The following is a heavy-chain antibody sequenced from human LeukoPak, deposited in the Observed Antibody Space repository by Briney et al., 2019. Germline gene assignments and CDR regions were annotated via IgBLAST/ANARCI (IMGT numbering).Heavy chain of an antibody. Sequence: GGSLRLSCAASGFAFSSYWMSWIRQAPGKGLEWVANMNQAGNEKYYMGSVEGRFTIFRDNAKSSLYLQMNSLRADDTAVYYCACPRGWHGYGAYDMWGQGAMVTVAS. CDR3: ACPRGWHGYGAYDM. CDR2: MNQAGNEK. CDR1: GFAFSSYW. V-gene: IGHV3-7*05. D-gene: IGHD6-19*01. J-gene: IGHJ3*02.